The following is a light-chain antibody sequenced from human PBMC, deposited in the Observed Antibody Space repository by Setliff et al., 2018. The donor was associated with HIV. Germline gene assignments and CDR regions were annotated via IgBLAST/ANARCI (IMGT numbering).Light chain of an antibody. CDR1: SSDVGSYNL. Sequence: QSVLTQPASVSGSPGQSITISCTGTSSDVGSYNLVSWYQHHPGKAPKLMIYEVSKRPSGVSNRFSGSKSGNTASLAISGLQAEDEADYYCCSFAGSSSWVFGGGTQLTV. CDR2: EVS. V-gene: IGLV2-23*02. CDR3: CSFAGSSSWV. J-gene: IGLJ3*02.